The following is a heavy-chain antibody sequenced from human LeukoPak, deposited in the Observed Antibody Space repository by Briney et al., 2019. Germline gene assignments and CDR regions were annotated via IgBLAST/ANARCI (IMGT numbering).Heavy chain of an antibody. D-gene: IGHD3-10*01. V-gene: IGHV3-21*01. CDR2: ISSSGSYI. Sequence: PGGSLRLSCAASRFTFSSYSMNWVRQAQGKGLEWVSSISSSGSYIYYADSVKGRFTISRDNAKNSLYLQMNSMRADDTTVYYCARDPGGYMDVWGKGTTVTISS. J-gene: IGHJ6*03. CDR1: RFTFSSYS. CDR3: ARDPGGYMDV.